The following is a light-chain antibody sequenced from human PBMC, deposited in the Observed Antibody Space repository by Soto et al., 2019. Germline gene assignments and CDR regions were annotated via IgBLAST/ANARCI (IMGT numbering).Light chain of an antibody. CDR3: NSFTTSSTYV. Sequence: QSVLTQPASVSGSPGQSITISCTGTSSDIGNYNRVSWYQQPPGTAPKLIIYEVNNRPSGVPHRFSGSKSGNTASLTISGLQAEDEADYYYNSFTTSSTYVFGTGTKVTVL. V-gene: IGLV2-18*02. CDR1: SSDIGNYNR. CDR2: EVN. J-gene: IGLJ1*01.